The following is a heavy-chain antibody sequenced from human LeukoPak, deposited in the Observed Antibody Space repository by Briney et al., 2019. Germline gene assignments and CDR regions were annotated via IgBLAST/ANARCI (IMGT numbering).Heavy chain of an antibody. V-gene: IGHV3-23*01. Sequence: PGGSLRFSCAASGFTFSSYAMSWVRQAPGKGLEWVSAISGSGGSTYYADSVKGRFTISRDNSKNTLYLQMNSLRAEDTAVYCCAKDYYDSSGYITDAFDIWGQGTMVTVSS. CDR1: GFTFSSYA. CDR3: AKDYYDSSGYITDAFDI. CDR2: ISGSGGST. J-gene: IGHJ3*02. D-gene: IGHD3-22*01.